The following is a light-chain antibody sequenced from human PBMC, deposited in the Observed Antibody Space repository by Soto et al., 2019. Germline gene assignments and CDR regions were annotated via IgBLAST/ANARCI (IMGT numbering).Light chain of an antibody. V-gene: IGLV1-40*01. J-gene: IGLJ2*01. Sequence: QSVLTQPPSVSAAPGQRVTISCTGSGSNIGAGYDVHWYLQLPGRAPKLIIFANNNRPSGVPDRFSGSKSGTSASLAITGLQAEDEADYYCQSYDMSLSGVVFGGGTKLTVL. CDR1: GSNIGAGYD. CDR3: QSYDMSLSGVV. CDR2: ANN.